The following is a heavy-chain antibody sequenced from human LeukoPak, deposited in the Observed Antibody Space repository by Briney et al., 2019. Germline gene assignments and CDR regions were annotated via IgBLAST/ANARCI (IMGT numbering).Heavy chain of an antibody. CDR1: GFTFSNLA. D-gene: IGHD6-19*01. V-gene: IGHV3-23*01. J-gene: IGHJ4*02. CDR3: AKDARRYSGWYFFDH. Sequence: PGGSLRLSCVASGFTFSNLAMGWVRQAPGKGLEWVSVISDSGGTTYYADSVKGRFTTSRDNSRNTLYLQMSSLRGDDTAVYYCAKDARRYSGWYFFDHWGQGTLVTVSS. CDR2: ISDSGGTT.